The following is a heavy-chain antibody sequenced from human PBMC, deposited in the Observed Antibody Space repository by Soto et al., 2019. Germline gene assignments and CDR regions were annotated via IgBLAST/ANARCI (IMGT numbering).Heavy chain of an antibody. J-gene: IGHJ4*02. D-gene: IGHD3-22*01. V-gene: IGHV3-33*01. CDR2: IWYDGSNK. Sequence: QVQLVESGGGVVQPGRSLRLSCAASGFTFSSYGMHWVRQAPGKGLEWVAVIWYDGSNKYYADSVKGRFTISRDDSKNTLYLQMNSLRAEDTAVYYCARDKEVNYFDYWGQGTLVTVSS. CDR1: GFTFSSYG. CDR3: ARDKEVNYFDY.